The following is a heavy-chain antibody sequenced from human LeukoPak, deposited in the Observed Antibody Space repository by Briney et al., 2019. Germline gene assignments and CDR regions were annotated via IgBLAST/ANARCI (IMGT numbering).Heavy chain of an antibody. D-gene: IGHD6-13*01. CDR1: GFTFSSYG. CDR2: IWYDGSNK. V-gene: IGHV3-33*01. J-gene: IGHJ4*02. Sequence: GGSLRLSCAASGFTFSSYGMHWVRQAPGKGLEWVAIIWYDGSNKYYADSVKGRFTISRDNFRNTLYLQMNSLTVEDTAVYYCARSQSSSLIDYWGQGTLVTVSS. CDR3: ARSQSSSLIDY.